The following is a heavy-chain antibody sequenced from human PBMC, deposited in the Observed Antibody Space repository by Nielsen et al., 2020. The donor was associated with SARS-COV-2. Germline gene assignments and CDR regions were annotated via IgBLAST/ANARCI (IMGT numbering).Heavy chain of an antibody. J-gene: IGHJ4*02. CDR3: ARAGSSSWYLVPTVG. CDR2: MSVSGATT. V-gene: IGHV3-23*01. CDR1: GFTFSRYS. Sequence: GESLKISCAASGFTFSRYSMSWVRQAPGKGLAWVSGMSVSGATTHYADSVKGRFTISRDNSKNTLYLQMNSLRAEDTAVYYCARAGSSSWYLVPTVGWGQGTLVTVSS. D-gene: IGHD6-13*01.